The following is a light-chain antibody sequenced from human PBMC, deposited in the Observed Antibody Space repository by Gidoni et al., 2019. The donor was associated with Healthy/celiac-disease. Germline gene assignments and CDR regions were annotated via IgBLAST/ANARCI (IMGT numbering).Light chain of an antibody. CDR3: QQYYSTLLT. J-gene: IGKJ4*01. CDR1: QSVLYSSNNKNY. CDR2: WAS. Sequence: EIVITQFPEPLAGSLGERATINCKSSQSVLYSSNNKNYLAWYQQKPGQPPKLLIYWASTRESGVPDRFSGSGSGTDFTLTISSLQAEDVAVYYCQQYYSTLLTFGGGTKVEIK. V-gene: IGKV4-1*01.